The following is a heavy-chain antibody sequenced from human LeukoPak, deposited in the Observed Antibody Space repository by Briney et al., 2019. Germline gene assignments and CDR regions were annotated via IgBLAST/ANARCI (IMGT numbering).Heavy chain of an antibody. Sequence: GGSLRLSCAASGFTVSSNYMSWVRQAPGKGLEFVSIIYSGGITYYSDSLKGRFTISRDNSKNTLYLQMNSLRVEDTAVYYCARHRRYCSGDTCYSGHDYWGQGTLVIVSS. CDR2: IYSGGIT. J-gene: IGHJ4*02. CDR1: GFTVSSNY. CDR3: ARHRRYCSGDTCYSGHDY. D-gene: IGHD2-15*01. V-gene: IGHV3-53*01.